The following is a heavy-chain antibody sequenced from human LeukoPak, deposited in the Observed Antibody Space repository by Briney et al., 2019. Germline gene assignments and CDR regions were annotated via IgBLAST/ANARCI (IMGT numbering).Heavy chain of an antibody. D-gene: IGHD2-21*02. CDR2: IKQDGSEA. Sequence: PGGSLRLSCTASGFTFSYYWMSWVRQAPGKGLEWVANIKQDGSEASYVGSVKGRFTISRDNPRNSLYLQMNSLRAEDTAVYYCARDKPFGDCADYWGQGTLVTVSS. CDR1: GFTFSYYW. CDR3: ARDKPFGDCADY. V-gene: IGHV3-7*01. J-gene: IGHJ4*02.